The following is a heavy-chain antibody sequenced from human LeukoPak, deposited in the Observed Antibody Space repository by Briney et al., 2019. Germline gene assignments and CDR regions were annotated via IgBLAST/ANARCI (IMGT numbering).Heavy chain of an antibody. J-gene: IGHJ4*02. CDR2: INSGGST. CDR1: GFTVSSNY. D-gene: IGHD3-10*01. V-gene: IGHV3-53*01. Sequence: GSLRLSCAASGFTVSSNYMNWVRQAPGQGLEWVSGINSGGSTHYADSVKGRFTISRDNSKNTLYLQMNSLRAEDTAVYYCARDLYYYGSGSDNFLYYWGQGTLVTVSS. CDR3: ARDLYYYGSGSDNFLYY.